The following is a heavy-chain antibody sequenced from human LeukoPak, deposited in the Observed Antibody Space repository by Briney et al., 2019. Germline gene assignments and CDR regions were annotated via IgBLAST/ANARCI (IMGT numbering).Heavy chain of an antibody. CDR1: GGSLSDYF. CDR2: SHTSGST. CDR3: ARRRGGFGEGEFDL. V-gene: IGHV4-4*09. J-gene: IGHJ5*02. D-gene: IGHD4-17*01. Sequence: PSETLSLTCTVSGGSLSDYFWNWVRQPPGKGLEWIGYSHTSGSTDSKPSLKTRVSISLDTSKNQFSLTLISVTAADTAVYYCARRRGGFGEGEFDLWGQGALVTVSS.